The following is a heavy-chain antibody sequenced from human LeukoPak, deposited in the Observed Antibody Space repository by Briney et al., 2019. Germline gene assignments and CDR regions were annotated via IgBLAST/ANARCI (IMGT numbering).Heavy chain of an antibody. D-gene: IGHD1-26*01. CDR3: TRDSATYHFAY. J-gene: IGHJ4*02. CDR1: GFTVKDNF. Sequence: GGSLRLSCAASGFTVKDNFMSWVRQAPGKGREWVSVLYSGGATYYADSVKGRLTISRDNSKNIVFLQMNDLRTEDTAFYYCTRDSATYHFAYWGQGALVTVSS. V-gene: IGHV3-66*01. CDR2: LYSGGAT.